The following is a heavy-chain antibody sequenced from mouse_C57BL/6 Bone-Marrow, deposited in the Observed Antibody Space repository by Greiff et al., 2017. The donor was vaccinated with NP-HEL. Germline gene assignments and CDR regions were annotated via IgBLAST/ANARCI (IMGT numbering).Heavy chain of an antibody. D-gene: IGHD4-1*01. CDR3: TRGLGPSYYAMDY. CDR1: GYTFTDYE. J-gene: IGHJ4*01. CDR2: IDPETGGT. Sequence: VQLQQSGAELVRPGASVTLSCKASGYTFTDYEMHWVKQTPVHGLEWIGAIDPETGGTAYNQKFKGKAILTADKSSSTAYMELRSLTSEDSAVYYCTRGLGPSYYAMDYWGQGTSVTVSS. V-gene: IGHV1-15*01.